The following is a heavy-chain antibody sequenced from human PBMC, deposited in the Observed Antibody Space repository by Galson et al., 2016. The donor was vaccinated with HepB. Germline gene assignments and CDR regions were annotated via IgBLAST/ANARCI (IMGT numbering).Heavy chain of an antibody. Sequence: SLRLSCAASGFAFSNYNMNWVRQAPGKGLEWVSSISSRNNFMHYADSVEGRFTIPRDDSKNSLYLHRSSLRVEDTAVYYCVRPSSYSSPAYYYYAMDVWGQGTTVTVSS. CDR3: VRPSSYSSPAYYYYAMDV. V-gene: IGHV3-21*01. D-gene: IGHD3-10*01. J-gene: IGHJ6*02. CDR2: ISSRNNFM. CDR1: GFAFSNYN.